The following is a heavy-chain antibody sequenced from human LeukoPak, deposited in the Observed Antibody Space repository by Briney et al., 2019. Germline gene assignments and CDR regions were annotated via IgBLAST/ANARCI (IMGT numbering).Heavy chain of an antibody. D-gene: IGHD1-14*01. Sequence: GGSLRLSCAASGFTVSSNYMSWVRQAPGKGLEWVSVIYSGGSTYYADSVKGRFTISRDNSKNTLYLQMNSLRAEDTAVYYCARVDSRKAYFDYWGQGTLVTVSS. CDR3: ARVDSRKAYFDY. CDR1: GFTVSSNY. V-gene: IGHV3-53*01. J-gene: IGHJ4*02. CDR2: IYSGGST.